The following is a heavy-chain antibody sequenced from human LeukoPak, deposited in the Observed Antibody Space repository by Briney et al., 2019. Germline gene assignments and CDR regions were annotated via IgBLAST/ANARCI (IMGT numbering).Heavy chain of an antibody. D-gene: IGHD2-2*01. J-gene: IGHJ1*01. CDR3: ATVSPLLGCSSTSCIQH. V-gene: IGHV3-30*02. CDR1: GFTFSSYG. Sequence: GGSLRLSCAASGFTFSSYGMHWVRQAPGKGLEWVAFIRYDGSNKYYADSVKGRFTISRDNSKNTLYLQMNSLRAEDTAVYYCATVSPLLGCSSTSCIQHWGQGTLVTVSS. CDR2: IRYDGSNK.